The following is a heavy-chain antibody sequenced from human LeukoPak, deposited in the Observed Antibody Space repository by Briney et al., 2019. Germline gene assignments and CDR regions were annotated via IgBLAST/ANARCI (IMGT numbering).Heavy chain of an antibody. Sequence: ASVKVSCKASGYTFTRYAMNWVRQAPGQGLEWMGWTNTNTGNPTYAQGFTGRFVFSLDTSVSTAYLQISSLKVDDTAVYYCARDGYCSGGSCFVDYWGQGTLVTVSS. CDR1: GYTFTRYA. V-gene: IGHV7-4-1*02. D-gene: IGHD2-15*01. J-gene: IGHJ4*02. CDR3: ARDGYCSGGSCFVDY. CDR2: TNTNTGNP.